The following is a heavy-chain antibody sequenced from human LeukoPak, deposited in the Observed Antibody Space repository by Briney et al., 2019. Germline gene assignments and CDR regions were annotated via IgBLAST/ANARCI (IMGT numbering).Heavy chain of an antibody. Sequence: SETLSLTCAVSGGSISSSDWWSWVRPPPGKGLEWIGEIHHSGSTNYNPSLKSRVIISVDKSNNQFSLKLSSVTAADTAVYYCASRSYISGPYWGQGTLVTVSS. CDR2: IHHSGST. D-gene: IGHD6-25*01. V-gene: IGHV4-4*02. CDR3: ASRSYISGPY. J-gene: IGHJ4*02. CDR1: GGSISSSDW.